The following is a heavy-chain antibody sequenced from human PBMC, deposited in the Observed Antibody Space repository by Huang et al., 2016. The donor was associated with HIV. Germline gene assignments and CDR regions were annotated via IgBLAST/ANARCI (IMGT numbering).Heavy chain of an antibody. Sequence: QLQLQESGPGLVKPSETLSLTCTVSGGSISRSSYYWGWIRQPPGKGLEWIGSSYHSGTTYYNPSLKSRVTISVDTSRTQFSLKLSSVTAADTAVYYCAAHGRIVGIPAAPLRFDPWGQGTLVTVSS. CDR2: SYHSGTT. CDR1: GGSISRSSYY. V-gene: IGHV4-39*01. J-gene: IGHJ5*02. CDR3: AAHGRIVGIPAAPLRFDP. D-gene: IGHD6-13*01.